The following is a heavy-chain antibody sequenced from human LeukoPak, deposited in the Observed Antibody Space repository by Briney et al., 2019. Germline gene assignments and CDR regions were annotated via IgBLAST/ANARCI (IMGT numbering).Heavy chain of an antibody. CDR2: IYYSGST. CDR1: GGSISSYY. V-gene: IGHV4-59*12. D-gene: IGHD3-10*01. CDR3: ARSTHSIWFGEWSGAFDI. J-gene: IGHJ3*02. Sequence: PSETLSLTCTVSGGSISSYYWSWIRQPPGKGLEWIGYIYYSGSTNYNPSLKSRVTISVDTSKNQFSLKLSSVTAADTAVYYCARSTHSIWFGEWSGAFDIWGQGTMVTVSS.